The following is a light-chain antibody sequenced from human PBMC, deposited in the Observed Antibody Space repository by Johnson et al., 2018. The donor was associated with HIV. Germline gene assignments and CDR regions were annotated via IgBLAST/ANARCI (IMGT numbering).Light chain of an antibody. Sequence: QSVLTQPPSVSAAPGQKVTISCSGSSSNIGNNYVSWYQQLPGTVPKLLIYDNNKRPSGIPDRFSDSKSGTSATLGITGLQTGDEADYYCGTWDSSLREVFGTGTKVTVL. CDR1: SSNIGNNY. V-gene: IGLV1-51*01. CDR3: GTWDSSLREV. CDR2: DNN. J-gene: IGLJ1*01.